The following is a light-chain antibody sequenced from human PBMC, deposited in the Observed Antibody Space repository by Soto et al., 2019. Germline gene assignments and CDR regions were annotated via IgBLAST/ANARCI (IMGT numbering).Light chain of an antibody. CDR3: CSYAGDRDLI. CDR1: SSDVGRYNI. Sequence: QSALTQPASVSGSPGQSITISCTGYSSDVGRYNIVSWYQQHPGKAPKLMIYEGSQRPSGVSDRFSGSKSGNKASLTISGLQAEDEADYYCCSYAGDRDLIFGGGTKLTVL. J-gene: IGLJ2*01. CDR2: EGS. V-gene: IGLV2-23*01.